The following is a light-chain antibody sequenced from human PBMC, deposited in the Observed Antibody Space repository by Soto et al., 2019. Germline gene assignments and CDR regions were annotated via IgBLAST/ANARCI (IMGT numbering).Light chain of an antibody. CDR1: SSDVGAYNY. Sequence: QSALTQPASMSGSPGQSVTISCTGTSSDVGAYNYVAWYQQYPGKAPKVMIYEVTYRPPWISNRFSGSKSGNTAFMTISGLQAEDEADYFCSSYTTTNSLVFGGGTKLTVL. V-gene: IGLV2-14*01. CDR2: EVT. J-gene: IGLJ2*01. CDR3: SSYTTTNSLV.